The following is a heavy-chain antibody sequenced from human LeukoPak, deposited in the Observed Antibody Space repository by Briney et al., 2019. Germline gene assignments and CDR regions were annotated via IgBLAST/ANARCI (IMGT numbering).Heavy chain of an antibody. D-gene: IGHD3-3*01. Sequence: ASVKVSFKASGYTFTSYYMHWVRQAPGQGLEWMGIINPSGGSTSYAQKFQGRVTMTRDTSTSTVYMELSSLRSEDTAVYYCARDEWRMDYFDYWGQGTLVTVSS. CDR2: INPSGGST. J-gene: IGHJ4*02. CDR3: ARDEWRMDYFDY. CDR1: GYTFTSYY. V-gene: IGHV1-46*01.